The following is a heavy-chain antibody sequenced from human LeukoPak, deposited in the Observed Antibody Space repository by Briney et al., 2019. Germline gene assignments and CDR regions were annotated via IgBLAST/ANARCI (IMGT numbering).Heavy chain of an antibody. CDR1: RFTLGTYW. D-gene: IGHD2-2*01. CDR3: ARDYQGHFEY. V-gene: IGHV3-7*05. Sequence: GGSLRLSCAASRFTLGTYWMSWVRQAPGKGLEWVANIKQEGNEKYYVDSAEGRFTNSRDNAKNSLYLRMSSLRVEDTAAYYCARDYQGHFEYWGQGTLVTVSS. J-gene: IGHJ4*02. CDR2: IKQEGNEK.